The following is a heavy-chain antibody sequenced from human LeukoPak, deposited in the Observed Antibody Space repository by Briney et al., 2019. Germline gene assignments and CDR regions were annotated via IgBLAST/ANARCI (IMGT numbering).Heavy chain of an antibody. J-gene: IGHJ4*02. V-gene: IGHV3-30*04. CDR3: ARDSSRIAAAGVALFDY. Sequence: GGSLRLSCAASGFTLSSYAMHWVRQAPGKGLEWVAVISYDGSNKYYADSVKGRFTISRDNSKNTLYLQMNSLRAEDTAVYYCARDSSRIAAAGVALFDYWGQGTLVTVSS. D-gene: IGHD6-13*01. CDR1: GFTLSSYA. CDR2: ISYDGSNK.